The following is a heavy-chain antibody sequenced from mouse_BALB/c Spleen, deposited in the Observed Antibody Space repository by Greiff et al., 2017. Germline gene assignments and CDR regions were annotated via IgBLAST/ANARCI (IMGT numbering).Heavy chain of an antibody. V-gene: IGHV2-2*02. Sequence: VQLQQSGPGLVQPSQSLSITCTVSGFSLTSYGVHWVRQSPGKGLEWLGVIWSGGSTDYNAAFISRLSISKDNSKSQVFFKMNSLQANDTAIYYCARNYYGYPFDYGGQGTTLTVSS. CDR1: GFSLTSYG. J-gene: IGHJ2*01. CDR2: IWSGGST. D-gene: IGHD1-2*01. CDR3: ARNYYGYPFDY.